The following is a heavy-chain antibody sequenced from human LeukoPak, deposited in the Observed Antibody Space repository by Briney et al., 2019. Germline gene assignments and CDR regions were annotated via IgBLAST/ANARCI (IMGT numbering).Heavy chain of an antibody. Sequence: GGSLRLSCAASGFTFSSYAMSWVRQAPGKGLEWVSAISGRGGSTYYADSVKGRFNISRDNSKNTLYLQMNSLRAEDTAVYYCTKEDYDSSGYYYWGQGTLVTVSS. J-gene: IGHJ4*02. CDR2: ISGRGGST. CDR3: TKEDYDSSGYYY. D-gene: IGHD3-22*01. V-gene: IGHV3-23*01. CDR1: GFTFSSYA.